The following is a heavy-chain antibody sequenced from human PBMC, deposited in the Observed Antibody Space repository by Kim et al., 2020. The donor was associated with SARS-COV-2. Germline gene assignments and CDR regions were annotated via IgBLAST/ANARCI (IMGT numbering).Heavy chain of an antibody. CDR3: ARDSRPIGGMDV. CDR2: ISSSSSYI. Sequence: GGSLRLSCAASGFTFSSYSMNWVRQAPGKGLEWVSSISSSSSYIYYADSVKGRFTISRDNAKNSLYLQMNSLRAEDTAVYYCARDSRPIGGMDVWGQGTTVTVSS. D-gene: IGHD1-26*01. CDR1: GFTFSSYS. V-gene: IGHV3-21*01. J-gene: IGHJ6*02.